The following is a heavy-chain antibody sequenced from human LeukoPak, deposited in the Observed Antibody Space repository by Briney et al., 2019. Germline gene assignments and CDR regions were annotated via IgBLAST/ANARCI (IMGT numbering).Heavy chain of an antibody. V-gene: IGHV1-18*01. Sequence: GASVKVSCKASGYTFTSYGISWVRQAPRQGLEWMGWISAYNGNTNYAQKLQGRVTMTTDTSTSSAYTELRSLRSDDTAVYYCARDRDCYDSSGPGGYWGHGALVTVSS. CDR1: GYTFTSYG. CDR2: ISAYNGNT. D-gene: IGHD3-22*01. J-gene: IGHJ4*01. CDR3: ARDRDCYDSSGPGGY.